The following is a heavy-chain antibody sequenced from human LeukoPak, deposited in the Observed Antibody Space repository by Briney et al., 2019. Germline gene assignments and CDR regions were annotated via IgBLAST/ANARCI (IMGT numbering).Heavy chain of an antibody. Sequence: SQTLSLTCTVSGGSISSGGYYWSWIRQPPGKGLEWIGYIYHSGSTYYNPSLKSRVTISVDRSKNQFSLKLSSVTAADTAVYYCARDRDGYNGGYFQHWGQGTLVTVSS. D-gene: IGHD5-24*01. CDR1: GGSISSGGYY. CDR3: ARDRDGYNGGYFQH. CDR2: IYHSGST. J-gene: IGHJ1*01. V-gene: IGHV4-30-2*01.